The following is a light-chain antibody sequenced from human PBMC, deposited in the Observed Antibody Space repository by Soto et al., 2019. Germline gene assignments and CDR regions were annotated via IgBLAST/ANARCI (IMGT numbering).Light chain of an antibody. CDR1: SSNIGSNT. CDR3: SAWDDSLSGPV. V-gene: IGLV1-44*01. J-gene: IGLJ7*01. Sequence: QSALTQSPSASGTPGRGVVISCSGGSSNIGSNTVNWYKQVPGSAPKLLIFNNDQRPSGVPDRFSASQSGTSASLAISGLQSEDEADYYCSAWDDSLSGPVFGGGTQLTVL. CDR2: NND.